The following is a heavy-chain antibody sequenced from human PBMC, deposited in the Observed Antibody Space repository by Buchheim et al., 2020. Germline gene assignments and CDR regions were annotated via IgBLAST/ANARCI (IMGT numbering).Heavy chain of an antibody. V-gene: IGHV3-11*06. D-gene: IGHD6-13*01. CDR3: ARYGASDYSNNWVFDY. Sequence: QVQLVESGGGLVKPGGSLRLSCAASGFAFSDYYMSWIRQAPGKGLEWVSYISSSSSFTKYADSVKGRFTISRDNAKNSLYLQMNSLRAEDTAVYFCARYGASDYSNNWVFDYWGQGTL. CDR1: GFAFSDYY. CDR2: ISSSSSFT. J-gene: IGHJ4*02.